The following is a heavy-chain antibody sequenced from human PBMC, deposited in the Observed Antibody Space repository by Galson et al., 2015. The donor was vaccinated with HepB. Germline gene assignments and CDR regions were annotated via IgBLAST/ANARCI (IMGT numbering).Heavy chain of an antibody. D-gene: IGHD2-21*01. Sequence: SLRLSCAASGFAFSSYAMHWVRQAPGKGLEWVSAIWYDGSNKYYADSVKGRFTISRDNSKNTLYLQMDSLRAEDTAVYYCASGSRSCGGARDHWGQGTLVTVSS. J-gene: IGHJ5*02. CDR3: ASGSRSCGGARDH. CDR2: IWYDGSNK. CDR1: GFAFSSYA. V-gene: IGHV3-33*08.